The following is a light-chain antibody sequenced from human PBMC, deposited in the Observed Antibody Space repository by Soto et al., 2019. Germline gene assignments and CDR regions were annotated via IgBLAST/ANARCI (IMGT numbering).Light chain of an antibody. Sequence: DIQMTQSPSSLSASVGDRVIITCRASQSIRSYLNWYQQKPGKAPNLLIYSASTLQSGVPSRFSGSGSGTDFTLTISSLQPEDFATYYCQQSYLSLQSFGQGTKLQI. CDR2: SAS. J-gene: IGKJ2*03. CDR3: QQSYLSLQS. CDR1: QSIRSY. V-gene: IGKV1-39*01.